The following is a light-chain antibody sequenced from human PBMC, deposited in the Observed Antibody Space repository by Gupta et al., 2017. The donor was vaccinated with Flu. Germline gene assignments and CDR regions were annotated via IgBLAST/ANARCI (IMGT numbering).Light chain of an antibody. CDR3: QQRSNWPVT. CDR1: QSVGRY. J-gene: IGKJ5*01. CDR2: DAS. Sequence: DILSTQSPATLSLSPGDRATLSCRASQSVGRYLAWYQQKPGQAPRLVIYDASSMASGFPARFSGSGSGTEFTLTISSREPEDFAIYYCQQRSNWPVTFGQGTXLDIK. V-gene: IGKV3-11*01.